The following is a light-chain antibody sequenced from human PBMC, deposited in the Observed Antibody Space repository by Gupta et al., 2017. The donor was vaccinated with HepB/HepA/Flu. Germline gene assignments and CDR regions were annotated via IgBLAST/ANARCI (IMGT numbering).Light chain of an antibody. CDR1: SGDVGGYNY. CDR3: SSYTSSSIPWV. Sequence: QSALTQPASVSGSPRQSITISCTGTSGDVGGYNYVSWYQQHPGKAPKLMSYDVTNRPSGVSNRFSGSKSGNTASLTISGLQAEDEADYYCSSYTSSSIPWVFGTGTKVTVL. J-gene: IGLJ1*01. CDR2: DVT. V-gene: IGLV2-14*03.